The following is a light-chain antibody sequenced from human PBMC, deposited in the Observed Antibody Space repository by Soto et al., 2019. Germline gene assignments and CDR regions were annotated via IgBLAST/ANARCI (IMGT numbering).Light chain of an antibody. V-gene: IGLV1-40*01. CDR2: GNR. CDR1: NSNLGAGYD. J-gene: IGLJ3*02. Sequence: QPVLTQPPSVSGAPGQRVTISCTGNNSNLGAGYDVHWYQQLPGAAPKLVIFGNRNRPSGVPERFSGSKSGTSASLAITGLQAEDEADYYCASWDDSLNGSNWVFGGGTKLTVL. CDR3: ASWDDSLNGSNWV.